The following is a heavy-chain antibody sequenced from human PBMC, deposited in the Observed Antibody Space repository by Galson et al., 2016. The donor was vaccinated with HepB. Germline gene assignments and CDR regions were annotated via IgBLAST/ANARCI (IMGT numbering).Heavy chain of an antibody. Sequence: CAISGDSVYNNGAAWVWIRQSPSRGVEWLGRTFYRSTWENHYAGSVKNRITISPDTSRNHLSLRLNSVTAADTAVYYCATGIVVAGKMYYYYMDVWGKGTSVTVSS. V-gene: IGHV6-1*01. D-gene: IGHD6-19*01. J-gene: IGHJ6*03. CDR1: GDSVYNNGAA. CDR2: TFYRSTWEN. CDR3: ATGIVVAGKMYYYYMDV.